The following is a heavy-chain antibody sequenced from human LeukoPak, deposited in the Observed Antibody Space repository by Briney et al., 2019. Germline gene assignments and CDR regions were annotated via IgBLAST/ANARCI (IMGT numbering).Heavy chain of an antibody. CDR2: IYYSGST. J-gene: IGHJ4*02. Sequence: SETLSLTCTVSGGSISSSSYYWGWIRQPPGKGLEWIGSIYYSGSTYYNPSLKSRATISVNTSKNQFSLKLSSVTAADTAVYYCARDRDGDFDYWGQGTLVTVSS. CDR3: ARDRDGDFDY. CDR1: GGSISSSSYY. D-gene: IGHD4-17*01. V-gene: IGHV4-39*02.